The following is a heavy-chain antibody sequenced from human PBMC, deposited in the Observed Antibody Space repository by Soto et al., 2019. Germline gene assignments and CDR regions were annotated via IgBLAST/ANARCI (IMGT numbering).Heavy chain of an antibody. CDR1: GYTFISYY. Sequence: QAQLVQSWAEVKKPGASVKVSCKTSGYTFISYYIHWVRQAPGQGLEWMGWVNPRSGDTNYAQKFQGRVTMTRDTSISTAYMELSSLRSDDTAVFYCARQLAYCGGDCFTEPIEYWGQGTLVTVSS. D-gene: IGHD2-21*02. CDR3: ARQLAYCGGDCFTEPIEY. CDR2: VNPRSGDT. V-gene: IGHV1-2*02. J-gene: IGHJ4*02.